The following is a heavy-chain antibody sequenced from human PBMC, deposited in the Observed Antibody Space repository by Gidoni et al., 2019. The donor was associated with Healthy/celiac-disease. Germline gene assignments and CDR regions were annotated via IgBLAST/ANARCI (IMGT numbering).Heavy chain of an antibody. J-gene: IGHJ4*02. CDR1: GGSISSSSSY. D-gene: IGHD3-22*01. CDR2: IYYSGST. CDR3: ARQVPSMIVVVITGFSGSNFDY. V-gene: IGHV4-39*01. Sequence: QLQLQASVPGLVKPSETLSLTCTVSGGSISSSSSYWGWIRPPPAKGLEWIGSIYYSGSTYDNPSLKSRVTISVDTSKNQFSLKLSSVTAADTAVYYCARQVPSMIVVVITGFSGSNFDYWGQGTLVTVSS.